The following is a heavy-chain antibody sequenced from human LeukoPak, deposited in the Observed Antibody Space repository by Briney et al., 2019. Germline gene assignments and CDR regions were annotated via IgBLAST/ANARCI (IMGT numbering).Heavy chain of an antibody. J-gene: IGHJ4*02. V-gene: IGHV4-59*01. Sequence: SETLSLTCTVSGVSISSYYWSWIRQPPGKGLEWIGYIYYSGSTNYNPSLKGRVTISVDTSKNQFSLKLSSVTAADTAVYYCARVSGGTYPDYWGQGTLVTVSS. CDR2: IYYSGST. CDR3: ARVSGGTYPDY. D-gene: IGHD1-26*01. CDR1: GVSISSYY.